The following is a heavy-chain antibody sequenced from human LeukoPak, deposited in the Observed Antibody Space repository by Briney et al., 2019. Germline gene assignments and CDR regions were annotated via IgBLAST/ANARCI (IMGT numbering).Heavy chain of an antibody. D-gene: IGHD1-26*01. CDR2: TYHTGST. V-gene: IGHV4-59*02. J-gene: IGHJ4*02. Sequence: SETLSLTCSVSGGPVTEYYWSWIRQPPGKGLEWIGYTYHTGSTNYSPALKRRVTIPVEASGNQFSLKLVSVTAADTAVYYCARDRGSTGYYYLDSWGQGILVTVSS. CDR1: GGPVTEYY. CDR3: ARDRGSTGYYYLDS.